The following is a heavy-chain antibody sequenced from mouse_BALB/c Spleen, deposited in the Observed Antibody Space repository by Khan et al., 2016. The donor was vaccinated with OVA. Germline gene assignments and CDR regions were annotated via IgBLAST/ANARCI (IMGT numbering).Heavy chain of an antibody. CDR1: CYSITSDYA. D-gene: IGHD1-1*01. V-gene: IGHV3-2*02. Sequence: EVQLQESGPGLLKPSQSLSLTCTVTCYSITSDYAWNWIRQFPGNKLECMAYIDYSGSTCYNPSLRSRISITRDTSKNQFFLQLNSVTTEDTATYYCASVRLILRYTDYFDYWGQGTTRKCSS. CDR2: IDYSGST. CDR3: ASVRLILRYTDYFDY. J-gene: IGHJ2*01.